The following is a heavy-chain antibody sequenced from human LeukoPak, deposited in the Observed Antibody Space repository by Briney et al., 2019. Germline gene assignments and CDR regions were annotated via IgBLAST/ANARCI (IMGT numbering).Heavy chain of an antibody. V-gene: IGHV5-10-1*01. Sequence: GESLKISCKGPGYSLTSYWINWVRQMPGKGLEWMGRIDPSDSYTDYSPSFQGHVTISADKSISTAYLQWSSLRASDTAMYYCASRGCSGYDYGMDVWGQGTTVIVSS. CDR2: IDPSDSYT. D-gene: IGHD2-15*01. CDR1: GYSLTSYW. J-gene: IGHJ6*02. CDR3: ASRGCSGYDYGMDV.